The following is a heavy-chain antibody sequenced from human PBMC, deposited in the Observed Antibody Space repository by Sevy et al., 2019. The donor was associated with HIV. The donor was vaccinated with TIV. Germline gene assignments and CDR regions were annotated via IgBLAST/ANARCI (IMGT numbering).Heavy chain of an antibody. CDR3: ATSGGET. D-gene: IGHD3-16*01. J-gene: IGHJ5*02. CDR2: IKQDGSEK. V-gene: IGHV3-7*01. Sequence: GGSLRLSCAASGFTFSSYWMNRIRQAPGKGLEWVANIKQDGSEKYYVDSVKGRFTISRDNAKNSLYLEMNTLRAEDTAVYYCATSGGETWGQGTLVTVSS. CDR1: GFTFSSYW.